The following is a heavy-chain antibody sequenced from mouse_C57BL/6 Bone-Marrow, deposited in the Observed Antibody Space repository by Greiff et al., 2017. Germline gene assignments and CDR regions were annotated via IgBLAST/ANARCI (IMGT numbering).Heavy chain of an antibody. D-gene: IGHD2-4*01. CDR3: ARERRRYDYALDY. CDR2: INPNNGGT. V-gene: IGHV1-26*01. J-gene: IGHJ2*01. CDR1: GYTFTDYY. Sequence: VQLQQSGPELVKPGASVKISCKASGYTFTDYYMNWVKQSHGKSLEWIGDINPNNGGTSYNQKFKGKATLTVDKSSSTAYMELRSLTSEDSAVYYCARERRRYDYALDYWGQGTTLTVSS.